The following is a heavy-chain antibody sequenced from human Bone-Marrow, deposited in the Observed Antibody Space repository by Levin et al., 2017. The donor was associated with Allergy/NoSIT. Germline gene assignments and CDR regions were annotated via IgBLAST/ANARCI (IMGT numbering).Heavy chain of an antibody. D-gene: IGHD3-22*01. Sequence: VASVKVSCKASGYTFTSYGISWVRQAPGQGLEWMGWISAYNGNTNYAQKLQGRVTMTTDTSTSTAYMELRSLRSDDTAVYYCASGYYDSSGYYPPGAYFDYWGQGTLVTVSS. CDR1: GYTFTSYG. CDR2: ISAYNGNT. J-gene: IGHJ4*02. CDR3: ASGYYDSSGYYPPGAYFDY. V-gene: IGHV1-18*01.